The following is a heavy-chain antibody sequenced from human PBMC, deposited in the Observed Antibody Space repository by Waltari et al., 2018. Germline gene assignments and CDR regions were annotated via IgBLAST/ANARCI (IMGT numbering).Heavy chain of an antibody. J-gene: IGHJ4*02. CDR2: ITGDAST. CDR3: AKDEISGDGYVIFDY. CDR1: GFTFNNFA. Sequence: VQLLESGGGFVQTGGSLRLSCAASGFTFNNFAINWVRQAPGKGLEGVATITGDASTYYSDAVKGRFTVSRDNSKSTVYLQMSILRAEDTALYYCAKDEISGDGYVIFDYWGPGTLVTVSS. D-gene: IGHD5-12*01. V-gene: IGHV3-23*01.